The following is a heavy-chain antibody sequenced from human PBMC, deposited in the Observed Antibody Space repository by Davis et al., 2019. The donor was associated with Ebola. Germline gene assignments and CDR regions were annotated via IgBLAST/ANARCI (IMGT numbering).Heavy chain of an antibody. CDR3: ARASSSWNSYYYYYGMDV. J-gene: IGHJ6*02. D-gene: IGHD6-13*01. CDR2: IYYSGST. V-gene: IGHV4-59*01. CDR1: GGSISSYY. Sequence: PSETLSLTCTVSGGSISSYYWSWIRQPPGKGLEWIGYIYYSGSTNYNPSLKSRVTISVDTSKNQFSLKLSSVTAADTAVYYCARASSSWNSYYYYYGMDVWGQGTTVTVSS.